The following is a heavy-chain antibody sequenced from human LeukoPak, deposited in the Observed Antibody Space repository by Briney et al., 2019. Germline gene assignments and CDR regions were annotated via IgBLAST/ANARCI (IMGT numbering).Heavy chain of an antibody. D-gene: IGHD4-11*01. CDR1: GGSISSRNG. Sequence: SETLALTCAVSGGSISSRNGWSWVHQPPGKGLEWIGEIYHSGSTNYNPSLKSRVTISVDKSKNQFSLKLSSVTAADTAVYYCAATVTTAVDYSGQGTLVTVSS. CDR3: AATVTTAVDY. CDR2: IYHSGST. V-gene: IGHV4-4*02. J-gene: IGHJ4*02.